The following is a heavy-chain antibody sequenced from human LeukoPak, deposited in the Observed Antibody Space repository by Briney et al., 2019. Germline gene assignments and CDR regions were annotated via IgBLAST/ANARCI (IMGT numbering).Heavy chain of an antibody. V-gene: IGHV3-7*01. CDR3: ARDAYGGNTGVDI. D-gene: IGHD4-23*01. CDR2: IKKDGSEK. J-gene: IGHJ3*02. Sequence: GGSLRLSCAASGFTFTNYAMSWVRQAPGKGLEWVADIKKDGSEKYYVDSVKGRFTISRDNAKNSLYLQMNSLRAEDTAVYYCARDAYGGNTGVDIWGQGTMVTVSS. CDR1: GFTFTNYA.